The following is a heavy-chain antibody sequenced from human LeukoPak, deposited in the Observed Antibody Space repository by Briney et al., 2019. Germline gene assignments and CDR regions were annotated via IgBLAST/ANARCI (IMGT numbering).Heavy chain of an antibody. V-gene: IGHV1-8*01. CDR1: GYTFTSYD. J-gene: IGHJ4*02. CDR3: ARGRWFEVRGVIINYFDY. Sequence: GASVKVSCKASGYTFTSYDINWVRQATGQGLEWMGWMNPNSGNTGYAQKFQGRVTMTRNTSISTAYMELSSLRSEDTAVYYCARGRWFEVRGVIINYFDYWGQGTLVTVSS. D-gene: IGHD3-10*01. CDR2: MNPNSGNT.